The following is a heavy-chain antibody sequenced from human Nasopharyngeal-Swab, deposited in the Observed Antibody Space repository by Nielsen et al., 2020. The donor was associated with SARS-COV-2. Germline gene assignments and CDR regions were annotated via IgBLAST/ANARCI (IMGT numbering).Heavy chain of an antibody. D-gene: IGHD2-15*01. CDR2: ISTRSSAI. V-gene: IGHV3-48*02. J-gene: IGHJ5*01. CDR1: GFTLSHYA. CDR3: ARDSREDIVVVVAGLTSWLDS. Sequence: GESLKISCGASGFTLSHYAMNWVRQAPGKGLEWLSYISTRSSAIYYADSVKGRFTISRDSAKNSVYLQMNSLRDEDTAVYYCARDSREDIVVVVAGLTSWLDSWGQGTLVTVSS.